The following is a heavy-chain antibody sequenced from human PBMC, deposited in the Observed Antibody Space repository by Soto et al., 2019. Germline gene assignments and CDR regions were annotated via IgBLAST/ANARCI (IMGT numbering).Heavy chain of an antibody. CDR1: GFTFGDYA. D-gene: IGHD7-27*01. Sequence: GGSLRLSCTASGFTFGDYAMSWFRQAPGKGLEWVGFIRSKAYGGTTEYAASVKGRFTITRDDSKSIAYLQMNSLKTEDTAVYYCTRVVPGDRGWFDPWGQGTLVTVSS. CDR2: IRSKAYGGTT. CDR3: TRVVPGDRGWFDP. V-gene: IGHV3-49*03. J-gene: IGHJ5*02.